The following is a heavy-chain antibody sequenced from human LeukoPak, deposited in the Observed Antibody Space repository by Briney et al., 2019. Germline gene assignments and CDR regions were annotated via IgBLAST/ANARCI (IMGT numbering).Heavy chain of an antibody. V-gene: IGHV4-59*01. CDR1: GGSISSYY. J-gene: IGHJ4*02. Sequence: SETLSLTCTVSGGSISSYYWSWIRQPPGKGLEWVGNIYYSGSTNYNPSLKRRVTILVDTSKNQFSLQLSSVTTADTAGYYCGIVWTTGGDYVFDYFDYWGQGTLVTVSS. D-gene: IGHD4-17*01. CDR3: GIVWTTGGDYVFDYFDY. CDR2: IYYSGST.